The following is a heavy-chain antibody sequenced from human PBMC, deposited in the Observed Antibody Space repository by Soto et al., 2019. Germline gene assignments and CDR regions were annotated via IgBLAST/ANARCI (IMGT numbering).Heavy chain of an antibody. D-gene: IGHD2-8*01. Sequence: GSLRLSCAASGFAFDDYAMHWVRQAPGKGLEYGSAITNNGISTYYADSVKGRFTISRDNSKNTLYLLMGSLRAEDTAVCYCARVDSMCMSAAIDYWGQGALVTVSS. CDR2: ITNNGIST. J-gene: IGHJ4*02. CDR3: ARVDSMCMSAAIDY. CDR1: GFAFDDYA. V-gene: IGHV3-64*02.